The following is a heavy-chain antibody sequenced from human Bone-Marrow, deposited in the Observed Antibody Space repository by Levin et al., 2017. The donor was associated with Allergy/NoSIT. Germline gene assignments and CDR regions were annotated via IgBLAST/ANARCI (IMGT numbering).Heavy chain of an antibody. V-gene: IGHV3-23*01. CDR3: AGYDTSAYHSPFDY. Sequence: GGSLRLSCAASGFIFSNYAMNWVRQAPGKGLEWVSQISGSGGNTHYADSVKGRFTFSRDNSKNTLYLQMNSLRAEKTAVYYCAGYDTSAYHSPFDYWGQGTLVTVSS. CDR1: GFIFSNYA. CDR2: ISGSGGNT. J-gene: IGHJ4*02. D-gene: IGHD3-22*01.